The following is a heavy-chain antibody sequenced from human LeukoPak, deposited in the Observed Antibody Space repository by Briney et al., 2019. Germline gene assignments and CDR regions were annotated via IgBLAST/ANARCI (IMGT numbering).Heavy chain of an antibody. Sequence: ASVRVSCKASGYTFTAYYMHWVRQAPGQGLEWMGWINPNSGGTNYAQKFQGRVTMTRDTSISTAYMELSRLRSDDTAVFYCARDYYDSSGYGSFDYWGQGTLVTVSS. CDR3: ARDYYDSSGYGSFDY. CDR2: INPNSGGT. D-gene: IGHD3-22*01. V-gene: IGHV1-2*02. CDR1: GYTFTAYY. J-gene: IGHJ4*02.